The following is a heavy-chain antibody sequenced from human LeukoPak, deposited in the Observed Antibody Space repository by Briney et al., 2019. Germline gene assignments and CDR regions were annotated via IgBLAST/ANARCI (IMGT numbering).Heavy chain of an antibody. CDR1: GGSVSSGSYY. CDR2: IYYSGST. D-gene: IGHD4-17*01. V-gene: IGHV4-61*01. CDR3: ARGQTTVYFQH. Sequence: SETLSLTCTVSGGSVSSGSYYWSWIRQPPGKGLEWIGYIYYSGSTNYNPSLKSRVTISVDTSKNQFSLKLSSVTAADTAVYYCARGQTTVYFQHWGQGTLVTVSS. J-gene: IGHJ1*01.